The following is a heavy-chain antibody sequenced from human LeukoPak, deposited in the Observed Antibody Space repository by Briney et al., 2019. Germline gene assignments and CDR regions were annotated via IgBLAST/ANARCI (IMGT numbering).Heavy chain of an antibody. J-gene: IGHJ6*02. Sequence: GGSLRLSCAASGFTFSSYSMSWVRQAPGKGLEWVSAISGSGGSTYYADSVKGRFTISRDNSKNTLYLQMNSLRAEDTAVYYCAKDRGYYYGMDVWGQGTTVTVSS. CDR2: ISGSGGST. CDR3: AKDRGYYYGMDV. V-gene: IGHV3-23*01. CDR1: GFTFSSYS.